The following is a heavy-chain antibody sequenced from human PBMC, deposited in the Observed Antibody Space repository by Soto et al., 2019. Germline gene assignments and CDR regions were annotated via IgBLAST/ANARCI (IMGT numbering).Heavy chain of an antibody. CDR2: IYSNEYT. J-gene: IGHJ5*02. CDR1: GGSIRSYF. D-gene: IGHD2-8*01. CDR3: ARAGPGFCTNGVCWFAP. V-gene: IGHV4-59*08. Sequence: NPSETLSLTCTVSGGSIRSYFWSWIRQAPGKGLEWIGYIYSNEYTDYNPSLKSRVTISVDTSKDQFSLQLKSVTAADTAVYYCARAGPGFCTNGVCWFAPWGKGTLFTAPS.